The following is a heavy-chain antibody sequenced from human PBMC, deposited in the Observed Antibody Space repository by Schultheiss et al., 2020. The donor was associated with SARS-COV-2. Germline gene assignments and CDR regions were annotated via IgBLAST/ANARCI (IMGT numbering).Heavy chain of an antibody. CDR3: ARGYRPGIAVATDWYFDL. J-gene: IGHJ2*01. D-gene: IGHD6-19*01. Sequence: SVKVSCKASGGTFSSYAISWVRQAPGQGLEWMGRIIPILGIANYAQKFQGRVTITADKSTSTAYMELRSLRSDDTAVYYCARGYRPGIAVATDWYFDLWGRGTLVTVSS. CDR2: IIPILGIA. V-gene: IGHV1-69*04. CDR1: GGTFSSYA.